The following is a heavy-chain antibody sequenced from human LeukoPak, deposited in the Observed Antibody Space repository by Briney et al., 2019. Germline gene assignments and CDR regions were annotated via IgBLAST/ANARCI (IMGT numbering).Heavy chain of an antibody. V-gene: IGHV4-34*01. CDR2: INHSGST. J-gene: IGHJ5*02. CDR3: ARGHRYNWTSRFKNWFDP. D-gene: IGHD1-20*01. Sequence: KASETLSLTCAVYGGSFSGYYWSWIRQPPGKGLEWIGEINHSGSTNYNPSLKSRVTISVDTSKNQFSLKLSSVTAADTAVYYCARGHRYNWTSRFKNWFDPWGQGTLVTVSS. CDR1: GGSFSGYY.